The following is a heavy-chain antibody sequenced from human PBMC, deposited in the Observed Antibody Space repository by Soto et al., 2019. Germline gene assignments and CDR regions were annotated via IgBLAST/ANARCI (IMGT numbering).Heavy chain of an antibody. V-gene: IGHV5-51*01. Sequence: GESLKISCLGSGYSFSNNWIGWVRQMPGKGLECMGTIYPGDSDTRYSPSFQGQVTISADKSISTAYLQWTSLQASDTAMYYCARLVGTGRYADIWGQGTMVTVSS. CDR1: GYSFSNNW. CDR2: IYPGDSDT. D-gene: IGHD2-15*01. CDR3: ARLVGTGRYADI. J-gene: IGHJ3*02.